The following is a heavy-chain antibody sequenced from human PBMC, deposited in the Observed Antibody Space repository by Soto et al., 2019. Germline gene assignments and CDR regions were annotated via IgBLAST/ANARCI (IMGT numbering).Heavy chain of an antibody. Sequence: EAHLVESGGGLVQPGGSLRLSCAASGFTFIDNPMNWVRLAPGKGRGWVSHIRSDGTTIYYADSVKGRFTISRDNAKNSLYLHMNSLRDEDTAIYYCVRDHDFAFDTWGPGTLVTVSS. J-gene: IGHJ4*02. CDR2: IRSDGTTI. V-gene: IGHV3-48*02. CDR3: VRDHDFAFDT. D-gene: IGHD2-21*02. CDR1: GFTFIDNP.